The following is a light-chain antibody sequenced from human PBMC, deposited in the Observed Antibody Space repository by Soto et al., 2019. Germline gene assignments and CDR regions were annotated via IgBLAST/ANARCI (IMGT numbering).Light chain of an antibody. CDR1: QSISRR. CDR3: QQSYSTPYT. J-gene: IGKJ2*01. V-gene: IGKV1-39*01. CDR2: TAS. Sequence: DVQMTQSPSSLSASVGDRVTITCRASQSISRRLNWYQQKPGKVPKLLIYTASTLESGVPSNFSGSGSGTDFTLTISSLQPEDFATYYCQQSYSTPYTFGQGTKLEI.